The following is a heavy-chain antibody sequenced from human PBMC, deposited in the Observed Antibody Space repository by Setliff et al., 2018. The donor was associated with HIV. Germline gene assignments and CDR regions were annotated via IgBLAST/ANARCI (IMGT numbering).Heavy chain of an antibody. J-gene: IGHJ4*02. V-gene: IGHV4-39*01. CDR1: YGSISSSYYF. Sequence: SETLSLTCTLSYGSISSSYYFWGWIRQPPGKGLEWIGSIYHSGSTYYNPSLKSRVTISVNTSKNQFALKLSSVTAADTAVYYCARREYGGDCHPDYFDYWGLGTLVTVSS. CDR2: IYHSGST. D-gene: IGHD2-21*02. CDR3: ARREYGGDCHPDYFDY.